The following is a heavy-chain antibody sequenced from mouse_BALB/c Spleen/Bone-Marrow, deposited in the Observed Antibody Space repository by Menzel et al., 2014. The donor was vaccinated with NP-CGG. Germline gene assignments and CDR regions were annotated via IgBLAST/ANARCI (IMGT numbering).Heavy chain of an antibody. CDR3: ARVRFLRIRGLDY. CDR1: GFNIKDTY. V-gene: IGHV14-3*02. J-gene: IGHJ2*01. Sequence: DVQLQESGAELVKPGASVKLSCTASGFNIKDTYMHWVKQRPEQGLEWIGRIDPANGNTEYDPKFQGKATLTADTSSNTSFLQSSSLTSEETAVYYCARVRFLRIRGLDYWGQGTTLTVSS. D-gene: IGHD1-1*01. CDR2: IDPANGNT.